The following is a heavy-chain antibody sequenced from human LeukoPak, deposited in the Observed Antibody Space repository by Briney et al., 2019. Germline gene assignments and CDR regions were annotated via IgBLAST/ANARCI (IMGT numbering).Heavy chain of an antibody. Sequence: SETLSLTCTVSGYSISSGYYWGWIRQPPGKGLEWIGNIYHNGSTDYNPSLKSRVTISVDTSKNQFSLKLSSVTAADTAVYYCATDFWSGTNIIDYWGQGTLDTVSS. D-gene: IGHD3-3*01. CDR3: ATDFWSGTNIIDY. V-gene: IGHV4-38-2*02. J-gene: IGHJ4*02. CDR2: IYHNGST. CDR1: GYSISSGYY.